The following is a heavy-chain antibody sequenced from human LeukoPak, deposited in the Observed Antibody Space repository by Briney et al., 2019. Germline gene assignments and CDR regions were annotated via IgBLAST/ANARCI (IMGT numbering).Heavy chain of an antibody. CDR3: ARGWLEALGMDV. V-gene: IGHV1-69*04. CDR1: GGTFSSYA. D-gene: IGHD3-22*01. CDR2: IIPILGIA. J-gene: IGHJ6*02. Sequence: VASVKVSCKASGGTFSSYAISWVRQAPGQGLEWMGRIIPILGIANYVQKLQGRVTITADKSTSTAYMELSSLRSEDTAVYYCARGWLEALGMDVWGQGTTVTVSS.